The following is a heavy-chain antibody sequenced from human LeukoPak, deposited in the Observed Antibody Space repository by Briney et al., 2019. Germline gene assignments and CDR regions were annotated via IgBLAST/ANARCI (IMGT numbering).Heavy chain of an antibody. CDR3: NKERGAWGCYNCFDP. Sequence: PGGSLRLSCAASGFTFSNAWMSWVRRAPGKGLEWVGRIKSKTDGGTTDYAAPVKGRFTISRDDSENTLYLQMNSLKTEDTAVYSCNKERGAWGCYNCFDPWGKGTLVIASS. J-gene: IGHJ5*02. CDR1: GFTFSNAW. D-gene: IGHD3-16*01. CDR2: IKSKTDGGTT. V-gene: IGHV3-15*01.